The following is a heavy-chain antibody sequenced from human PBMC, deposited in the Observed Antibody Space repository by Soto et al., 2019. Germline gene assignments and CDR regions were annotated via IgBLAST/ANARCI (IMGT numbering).Heavy chain of an antibody. D-gene: IGHD6-19*01. J-gene: IGHJ5*02. CDR1: GFTCSSYA. Sequence: SLRLSCAASGFTCSSYAMSWVRQAPGKGLEWVSAISGSGGSTYYADSVKGRFTISRDNSKNTLYLQMNSLRAEDTAVYYCARTWQWLDPNWFDPWGQGTLVTVSS. V-gene: IGHV3-23*01. CDR3: ARTWQWLDPNWFDP. CDR2: ISGSGGST.